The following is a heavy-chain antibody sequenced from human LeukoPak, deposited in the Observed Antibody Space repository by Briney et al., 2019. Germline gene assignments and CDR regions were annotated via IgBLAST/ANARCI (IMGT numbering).Heavy chain of an antibody. J-gene: IGHJ4*02. CDR1: GFTFSSYA. CDR3: AKLSDSSGYYYVRGSFDY. CDR2: ISGSGGST. Sequence: GGSLRLSCAASGFTFSSYAMSWVRQAPGKGLEWVSAISGSGGSTYYADSVKGRFTISRDNSKNTLYLQMNSLRAEDTAVYYCAKLSDSSGYYYVRGSFDYWGQGTLVTVS. D-gene: IGHD3-22*01. V-gene: IGHV3-23*01.